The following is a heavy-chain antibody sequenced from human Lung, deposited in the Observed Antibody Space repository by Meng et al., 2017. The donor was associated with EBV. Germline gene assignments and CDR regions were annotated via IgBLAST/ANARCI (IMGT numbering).Heavy chain of an antibody. CDR3: AKGIDCSSSRCPPFFDT. Sequence: QVQLVESGGGVVQLGRSLRLSCAASGLTISHYSLHWVRQVPGKGLDWVAVISYDGTNKYYADSVMGRFIISRDNSKNTLDLQMHRLRAEDTAMYYCAKGIDCSSSRCPPFFDTWGRGTLVTVSS. J-gene: IGHJ5*02. CDR1: GLTISHYS. CDR2: ISYDGTNK. V-gene: IGHV3-30-3*01. D-gene: IGHD2-2*01.